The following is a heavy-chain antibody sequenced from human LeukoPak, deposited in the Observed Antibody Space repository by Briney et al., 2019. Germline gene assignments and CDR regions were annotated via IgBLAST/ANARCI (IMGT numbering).Heavy chain of an antibody. CDR1: GGSISSGSYY. V-gene: IGHV4-61*02. J-gene: IGHJ4*02. D-gene: IGHD3-22*01. CDR3: ASGLVTEYYYDNSASGGEFDY. CDR2: IYTSGST. Sequence: SETLSLTCTVSGGSISSGSYYWSWIRQPAGKGLEWIGRIYTSGSTNYNPSLKSRVTISVDTSKNQFSLKLSSVTAADTAVYYWASGLVTEYYYDNSASGGEFDYWGQGTLVTVSS.